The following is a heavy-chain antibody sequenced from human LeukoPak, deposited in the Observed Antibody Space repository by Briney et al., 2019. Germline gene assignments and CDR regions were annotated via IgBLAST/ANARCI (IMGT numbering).Heavy chain of an antibody. J-gene: IGHJ4*02. D-gene: IGHD5-18*01. V-gene: IGHV3-30*03. CDR3: ARGDHTAMVTFGY. CDR1: GFTFSSYG. CDR2: ISYDGSNK. Sequence: PGRSLRLSCAASGFTFSSYGMHWVRQAPGKGLEWVAVISYDGSNKYYADSVKGRFTISRDNSKNTLYLQMNSLRAEDTAVYYCARGDHTAMVTFGYWGQGTPVTVSS.